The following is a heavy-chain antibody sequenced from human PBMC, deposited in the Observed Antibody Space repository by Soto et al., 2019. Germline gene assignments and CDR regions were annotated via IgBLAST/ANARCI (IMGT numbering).Heavy chain of an antibody. Sequence: QVQLVQSGAEVKKPGSSVKVSCKASGGTFSSYAISWVRQAPGQGLEWMGGIIPIFGTANYAQKFQGRVTITEDESTSTAYMELSSLRSEDTAVYYCARDQGGIAVAGTLYYYGMDVWGQGTTVTVSS. CDR1: GGTFSSYA. V-gene: IGHV1-69*01. D-gene: IGHD6-19*01. CDR2: IIPIFGTA. CDR3: ARDQGGIAVAGTLYYYGMDV. J-gene: IGHJ6*02.